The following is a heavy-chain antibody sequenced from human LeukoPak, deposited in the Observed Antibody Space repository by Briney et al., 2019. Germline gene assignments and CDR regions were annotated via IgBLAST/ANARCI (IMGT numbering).Heavy chain of an antibody. V-gene: IGHV4-30-2*01. CDR3: VRGGAVPAANPLHYYYYGMDV. D-gene: IGHD2-2*01. CDR2: IYHSGST. CDR1: GGSISSGGYS. Sequence: TSETLSLTCAVSGGSISSGGYSWSWIRQPPGKGLEWIGYIYHSGSTYYNPSLKSRVTISVDRSKNQFSLKLSFVTAADTAAYYCVRGGAVPAANPLHYYYYGMDVWGKGTTVTVSP. J-gene: IGHJ6*04.